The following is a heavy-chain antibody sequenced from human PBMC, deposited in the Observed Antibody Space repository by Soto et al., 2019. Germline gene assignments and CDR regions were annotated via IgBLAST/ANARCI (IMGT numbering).Heavy chain of an antibody. V-gene: IGHV3-30-3*01. CDR3: AREVACSGGSCFLGWFDP. Sequence: QVQLVESGGGVVQPGRSLRLSCAASGFTFSIYAMHWVRQAPGKGLEWVAVISYDGSNKYYADSVKGRFTISIDNSKNTLYLQMNSLRAEDTAVYYCAREVACSGGSCFLGWFDPWGQGTLVTVSS. CDR1: GFTFSIYA. D-gene: IGHD2-15*01. J-gene: IGHJ5*02. CDR2: ISYDGSNK.